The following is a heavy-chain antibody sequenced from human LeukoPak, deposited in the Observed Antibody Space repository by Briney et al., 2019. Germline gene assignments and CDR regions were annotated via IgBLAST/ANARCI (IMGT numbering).Heavy chain of an antibody. V-gene: IGHV3-30-3*01. J-gene: IGHJ3*02. CDR3: ARRGSPDAFDI. Sequence: GGSLRLSCATSGFTFSNYAMHWVRQAPGKGLEWVAVISYVGSNKYYADSVKGRFSIFRDNSKNTLYLQMNSLKAEDTAVYYCARRGSPDAFDICGQGTMVTVSS. CDR2: ISYVGSNK. CDR1: GFTFSNYA. D-gene: IGHD1-14*01.